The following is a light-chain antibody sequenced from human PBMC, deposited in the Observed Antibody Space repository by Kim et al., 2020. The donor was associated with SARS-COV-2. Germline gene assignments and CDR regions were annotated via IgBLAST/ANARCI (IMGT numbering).Light chain of an antibody. V-gene: IGLV2-18*02. CDR1: SGDVDSDNR. CDR3: SSYTGSSTPVV. CDR2: EVN. Sequence: HSVTISWTGNSGDVDSDNRVSWYRQPPGTAPKLMIYEVNDRPSGVPDRFSGSKSGNAASLTISGLQAEDEADYYCSSYTGSSTPVVFGGGTQLTVL. J-gene: IGLJ2*01.